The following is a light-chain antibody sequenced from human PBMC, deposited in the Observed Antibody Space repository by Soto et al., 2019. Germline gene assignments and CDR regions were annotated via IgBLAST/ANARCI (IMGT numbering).Light chain of an antibody. V-gene: IGKV3-15*01. Sequence: EIVMTQSPATLSVSPGERATLSCRASQSVSSNLAWYQKKPGQAPRLLIYGASTRATGIPARFSGSGSGTEFTLTISSLQSEDFAVYYCQQRDTWPPFTFGPGTTVDMK. CDR2: GAS. CDR1: QSVSSN. CDR3: QQRDTWPPFT. J-gene: IGKJ3*01.